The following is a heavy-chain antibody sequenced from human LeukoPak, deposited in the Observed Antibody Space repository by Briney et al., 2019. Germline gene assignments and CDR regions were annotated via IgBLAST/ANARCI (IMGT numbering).Heavy chain of an antibody. D-gene: IGHD6-19*01. J-gene: IGHJ6*03. CDR1: GYTFTSYG. CDR3: ARDWGQLWKKSSGWYLYYMDV. V-gene: IGHV1-18*01. Sequence: ASVKVSCKASGYTFTSYGISWVRQAPGQGLEWMGCISAYNGNTNYAQKLQGRVTMTTDTSTSTAYMELRSLRSDDTAVYYCARDWGQLWKKSSGWYLYYMDVWGKGTTVTISS. CDR2: ISAYNGNT.